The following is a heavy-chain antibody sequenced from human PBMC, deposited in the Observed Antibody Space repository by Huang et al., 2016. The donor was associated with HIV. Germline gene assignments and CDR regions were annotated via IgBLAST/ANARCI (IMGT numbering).Heavy chain of an antibody. J-gene: IGHJ4*02. CDR3: STGGGGIDYFGYSSASYATGGY. Sequence: EVQLVESGGALVQPGRSLKLSCRTAGFKFADYGIIWFRQAPSRGREWVGFLKGKTGGGTKEYGASVKGRFTGSRDDSKSIAYLQMKSRKSEDTATYYCSTGGGGIDYFGYSSASYATGGYWGQGTLVTVSS. CDR1: GFKFADYG. CDR2: LKGKTGGGTK. V-gene: IGHV3-49*03. D-gene: IGHD2-15*01.